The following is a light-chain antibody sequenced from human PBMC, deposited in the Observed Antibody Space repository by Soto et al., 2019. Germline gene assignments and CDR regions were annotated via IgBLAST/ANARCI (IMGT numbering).Light chain of an antibody. CDR1: QSVSID. CDR2: GAS. V-gene: IGKV3-20*01. Sequence: EIVMTQSPAPLSVSPGERATISCGASQSVSIDLAWYQQTPGQAPRLLIDGASTRATGIPVRFSGSGSGTDCTLTSSRLEPEDFSVYYCQRYGSSPLTFGGGTKVDIK. J-gene: IGKJ4*01. CDR3: QRYGSSPLT.